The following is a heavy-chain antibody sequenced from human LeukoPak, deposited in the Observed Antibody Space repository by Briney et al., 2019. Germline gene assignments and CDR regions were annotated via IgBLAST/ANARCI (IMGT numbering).Heavy chain of an antibody. D-gene: IGHD1-1*01. Sequence: PSETLSLTCTVSGYSISSGYYWGWIRQPPGKGLEWIGSIYHSGSTYYNPSLKSRVTISVDTSKNQFSLKLSSVTAADTAVYYCAREGGTRGDYWGQGTLVTVSS. V-gene: IGHV4-38-2*02. CDR1: GYSISSGYY. CDR3: AREGGTRGDY. J-gene: IGHJ4*02. CDR2: IYHSGST.